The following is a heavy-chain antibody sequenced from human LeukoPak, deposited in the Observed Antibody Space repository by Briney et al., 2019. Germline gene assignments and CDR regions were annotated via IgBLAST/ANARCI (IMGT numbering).Heavy chain of an antibody. D-gene: IGHD3-22*01. CDR3: ARVQPPYYYDSSGYYTWAFDI. Sequence: SETLSLTCTVSGGSISSYYWSWIRQPPGKGLEWIGYIYYSGSTNYNPSLKSRVTISVDTSKNQFSLKLSSVTAADTAVYYYARVQPPYYYDSSGYYTWAFDIWGQGTMVTVSS. CDR2: IYYSGST. J-gene: IGHJ3*02. CDR1: GGSISSYY. V-gene: IGHV4-59*12.